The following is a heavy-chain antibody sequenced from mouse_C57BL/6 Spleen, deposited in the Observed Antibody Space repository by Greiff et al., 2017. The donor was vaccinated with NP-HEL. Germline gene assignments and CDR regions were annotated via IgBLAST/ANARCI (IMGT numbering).Heavy chain of an antibody. CDR3: ARNYCGAVDY. Sequence: QVQLQQPGAELVRPGASVKLSCKASGYTFTSYWMDWVKQRPGQGLEWIGNIYPSDSETHYNQKFKDKATLTVDKSSSTAYMQLSSLASEDSAVYYLARNYCGAVDYWGQGTSVTVSS. CDR1: GYTFTSYW. D-gene: IGHD2-1*01. V-gene: IGHV1-61*01. J-gene: IGHJ4*01. CDR2: IYPSDSET.